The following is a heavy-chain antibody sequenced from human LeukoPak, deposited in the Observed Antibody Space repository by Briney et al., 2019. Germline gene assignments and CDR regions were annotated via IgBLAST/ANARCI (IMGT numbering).Heavy chain of an antibody. CDR3: VRARVVVAATDDAFDI. CDR1: GYTLTELS. CDR2: FDPEDGET. Sequence: GASMKVSCKVSGYTLTELSMHWVRQAPGKGLEWMGGFDPEDGETIYAQKFQGRVTMTEDTSTDTAYMELSSLRSEDTAVYYCVRARVVVAATDDAFDIWGQGTMVTVSS. D-gene: IGHD2-15*01. V-gene: IGHV1-24*01. J-gene: IGHJ3*02.